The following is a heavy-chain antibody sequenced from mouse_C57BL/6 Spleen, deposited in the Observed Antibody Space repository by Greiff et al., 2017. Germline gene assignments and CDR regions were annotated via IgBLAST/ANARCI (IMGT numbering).Heavy chain of an antibody. D-gene: IGHD2-1*01. CDR3: TRLYGNYLYYYAMDY. Sequence: VKLMESGAELVRPGASVTLSCKASGYTFTDYEMHWVKQTPVHGLEWIGAIDPETGGTAYNQKFKGKAILTADKSSSTAYMELRSLTSEDSAVYYCTRLYGNYLYYYAMDYWGQGTSVTVSS. CDR2: IDPETGGT. V-gene: IGHV1-15*01. J-gene: IGHJ4*01. CDR1: GYTFTDYE.